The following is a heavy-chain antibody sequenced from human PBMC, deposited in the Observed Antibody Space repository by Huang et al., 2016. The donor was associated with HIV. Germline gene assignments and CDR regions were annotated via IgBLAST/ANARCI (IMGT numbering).Heavy chain of an antibody. CDR3: ARLPGSITMIRVVITDPY. D-gene: IGHD3-10*01. V-gene: IGHV4-39*02. Sequence: QLHLQESGPGLVKPSETLSLTCTVSGGSIRSDNYYWGWIRQPPGKGLEWMGSIYFSWSTSHNPSVKRRVTIPVDTAKNHFSLGMRSVTAADTAVYYCARLPGSITMIRVVITDPYWGQGTLVTVSS. J-gene: IGHJ4*02. CDR1: GGSIRSDNYY. CDR2: IYFSWST.